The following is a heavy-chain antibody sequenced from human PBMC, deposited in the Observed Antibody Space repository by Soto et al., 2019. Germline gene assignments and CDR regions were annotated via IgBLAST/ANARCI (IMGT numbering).Heavy chain of an antibody. CDR2: IYPGDSET. CDR3: ARHTRPIAAAGTDFDY. J-gene: IGHJ4*02. D-gene: IGHD6-13*01. Sequence: PGESLKISCEGSGYRFTTYWISWVRQMPGKGLEWMGIIYPGDSETRYSPSFEGQVTISADKSISTAYLQWNSLKASDTAMYYCARHTRPIAAAGTDFDYWGQGTLVTVSS. V-gene: IGHV5-51*01. CDR1: GYRFTTYW.